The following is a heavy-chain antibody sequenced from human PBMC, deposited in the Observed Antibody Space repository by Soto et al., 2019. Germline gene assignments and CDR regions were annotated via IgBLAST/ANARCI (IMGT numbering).Heavy chain of an antibody. CDR2: INAGNGNT. CDR1: GYSFTRNV. J-gene: IGHJ6*02. Sequence: GASVKVSCKASGYSFTRNVIYWVRQAPGQGLEWMGWINAGNGNTKYSQNFQGKLIITRDTSANTAYMELSSLTSEDTAVYYCARTGYMDVWGQGTTVTVSS. CDR3: ARTGYMDV. D-gene: IGHD2-15*01. V-gene: IGHV1-3*01.